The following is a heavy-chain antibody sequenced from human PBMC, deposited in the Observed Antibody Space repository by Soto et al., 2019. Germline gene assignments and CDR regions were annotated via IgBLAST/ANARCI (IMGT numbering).Heavy chain of an antibody. J-gene: IGHJ4*02. CDR3: AKDRNYYDSSGFDF. CDR2: IIGSGGST. CDR1: VFTFSSYA. V-gene: IGHV3-23*01. D-gene: IGHD3-22*01. Sequence: PGGSLRLSCAASVFTFSSYALGWVRQAPGKGLEWVSTIIGSGGSTYYADSVKGRFTISRDKSRNSLYLQMNNLRAEDTAIYYCAKDRNYYDSSGFDFWGQGTLVTVSS.